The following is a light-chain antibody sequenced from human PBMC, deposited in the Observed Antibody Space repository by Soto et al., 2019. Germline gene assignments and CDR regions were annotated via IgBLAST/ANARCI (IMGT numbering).Light chain of an antibody. Sequence: QSVLTQPASVSGSPGQSITISCTGTSSDVGGYNYVSWFQHHPGKAPKLIIYEVSYRPSGVSNRFSGSKSGDTASLTISGLQAEDEADYYCSSLTNTITRYAFGTGTKV. J-gene: IGLJ1*01. CDR1: SSDVGGYNY. V-gene: IGLV2-14*01. CDR2: EVS. CDR3: SSLTNTITRYA.